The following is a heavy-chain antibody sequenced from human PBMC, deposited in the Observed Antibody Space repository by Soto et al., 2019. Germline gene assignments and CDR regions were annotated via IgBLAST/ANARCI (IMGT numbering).Heavy chain of an antibody. CDR1: GGSISSSNW. Sequence: SETLSLTCAVSGGSISSSNWWSWVRQPPGKGLEWIGEIYHSGSTNYNPSLKSRVTISVDKSKNQFSLKLSSVTAADTAVYYCARGQFWQLVGWFDPWGQGTLVTVSS. CDR3: ARGQFWQLVGWFDP. D-gene: IGHD6-6*01. CDR2: IYHSGST. V-gene: IGHV4-4*02. J-gene: IGHJ5*02.